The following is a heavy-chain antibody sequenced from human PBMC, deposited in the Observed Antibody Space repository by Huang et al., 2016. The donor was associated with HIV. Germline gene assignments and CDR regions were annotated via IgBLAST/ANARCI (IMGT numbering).Heavy chain of an antibody. J-gene: IGHJ4*02. Sequence: QVQLVQSGAEVKKPGSSVKVSCKASGGTFSSYAISWVRQAPGQGLEWMGGIIPICGTANDAQKFQGRVTITADESTSTAYMELSSLRSEDTAVYYCARARGYYDSSVSYYFDYWGQGTLVTVSS. CDR2: IIPICGTA. V-gene: IGHV1-69*13. CDR3: ARARGYYDSSVSYYFDY. CDR1: GGTFSSYA. D-gene: IGHD3-22*01.